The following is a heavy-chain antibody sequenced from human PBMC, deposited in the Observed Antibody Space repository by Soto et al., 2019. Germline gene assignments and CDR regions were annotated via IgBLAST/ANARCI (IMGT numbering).Heavy chain of an antibody. Sequence: PSETLSLTCTVSGGSISSCGYYWSWIRQHPGKGLEWIGYIYYSKSTYYNPSLKSRVTISLDTSKNQFSLKLTSVTVADTAVYYXARSVFPWGQGTLVTVSS. V-gene: IGHV4-31*03. CDR2: IYYSKST. CDR3: ARSVFP. CDR1: GGSISSCGYY. J-gene: IGHJ5*02.